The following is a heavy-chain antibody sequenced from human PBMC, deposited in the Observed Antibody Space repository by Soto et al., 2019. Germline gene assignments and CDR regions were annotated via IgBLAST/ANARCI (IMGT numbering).Heavy chain of an antibody. CDR3: AKDAEAEDIVAEGAFDI. CDR1: GFTFSSYG. Sequence: GGSLRLSCAASGFTFSSYGMHWVRQAPGKGLERVAVISYDGSNKYYADSVKGRFTISRDNSKNTLYLQMNSLRAEDTAVYYCAKDAEAEDIVAEGAFDIWGQGTMVTISS. D-gene: IGHD2-15*01. V-gene: IGHV3-30*18. CDR2: ISYDGSNK. J-gene: IGHJ3*02.